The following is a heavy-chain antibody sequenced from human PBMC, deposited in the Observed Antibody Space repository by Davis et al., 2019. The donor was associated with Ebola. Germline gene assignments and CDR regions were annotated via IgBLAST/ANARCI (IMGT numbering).Heavy chain of an antibody. CDR1: GFTFSSYW. D-gene: IGHD2-15*01. CDR3: ARDRYCSGGSCYGMDV. CDR2: IKQDGSEK. Sequence: PGGSLRLSCAASGFTFSSYWMSWVRQAPGKGLEWVANIKQDGSEKYYVDSVKGRFTISRDNAKNSLYLQMNSLRAEDTAVYYCARDRYCSGGSCYGMDVWGQGTTLTVSS. V-gene: IGHV3-7*01. J-gene: IGHJ6*02.